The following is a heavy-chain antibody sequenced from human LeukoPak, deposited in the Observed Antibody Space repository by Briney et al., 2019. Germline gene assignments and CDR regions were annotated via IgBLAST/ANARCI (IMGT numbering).Heavy chain of an antibody. CDR3: ARDAYYYDSSGYYDKFFD. Sequence: GGSLRLSCAASGFTFSSYSTNWVRQAPGKGLEWVSSISSSSSYIYYADSVKGRFTISRDNAKNSLYLQMNSLRAEDTAVYYCARDAYYYDSSGYYDKFFDWGQGTLVTVSS. CDR1: GFTFSSYS. CDR2: ISSSSSYI. V-gene: IGHV3-21*01. D-gene: IGHD3-22*01. J-gene: IGHJ4*02.